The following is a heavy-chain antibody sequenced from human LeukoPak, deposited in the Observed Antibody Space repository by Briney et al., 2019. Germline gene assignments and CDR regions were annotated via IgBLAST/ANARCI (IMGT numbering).Heavy chain of an antibody. CDR2: ISGSGGST. J-gene: IGHJ4*02. CDR1: GFTFSNYA. V-gene: IGHV3-23*01. D-gene: IGHD6-13*01. CDR3: ARGAYASSWLNFDY. Sequence: GGSLRLSCAASGFTFSNYAMTWVRQAPGKGLEWVSAISGSGGSTYYADSVKGRFTISRDNSKNTLYLQMNSLRAEDTAVYYCARGAYASSWLNFDYWGQGTLVTVSS.